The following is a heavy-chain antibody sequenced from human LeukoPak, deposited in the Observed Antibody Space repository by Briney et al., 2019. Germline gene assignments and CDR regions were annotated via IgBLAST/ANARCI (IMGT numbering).Heavy chain of an antibody. Sequence: GGSLRLSCAASGFTFSSYSMNWVRQAPGKGLEWVSSISSSSSYIYYADSVKGRFTISRDNTKNSLYLQMNSLRAEDTAVYYCARPDYYDSSGYLDWGQGTLVTVSS. CDR2: ISSSSSYI. CDR1: GFTFSSYS. V-gene: IGHV3-21*01. J-gene: IGHJ4*02. CDR3: ARPDYYDSSGYLD. D-gene: IGHD3-22*01.